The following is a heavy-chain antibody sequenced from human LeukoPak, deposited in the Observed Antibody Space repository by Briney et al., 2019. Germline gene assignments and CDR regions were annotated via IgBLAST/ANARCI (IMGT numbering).Heavy chain of an antibody. CDR2: INSDGSST. CDR1: GFTFSNYW. D-gene: IGHD3-10*01. V-gene: IGHV3-74*01. Sequence: GGSLRPSCAASGFTFSNYWMHWVRQAPGKGLVWVSRINSDGSSTSYADSVKGRFTISRDNAKNSLYLQMSSLRAEDTAVYYCARANYGSGTYYVDYWGQGTLVTVSS. J-gene: IGHJ4*02. CDR3: ARANYGSGTYYVDY.